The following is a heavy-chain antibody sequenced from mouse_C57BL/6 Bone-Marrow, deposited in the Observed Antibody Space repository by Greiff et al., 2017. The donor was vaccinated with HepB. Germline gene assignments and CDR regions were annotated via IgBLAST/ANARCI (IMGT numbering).Heavy chain of an antibody. V-gene: IGHV3-6*01. Sequence: ESGPGLVKPSQSLSLTCSVTGYSITSGYYWNWIRQFPGNKLEWMGYISYDGSNNYNPSLKNRISITRDTSKNQFFLKLNSVTTEDTATYYCARAPNWSLYYFDYWGQGTTLTVSS. CDR2: ISYDGSN. D-gene: IGHD4-1*01. CDR1: GYSITSGYY. CDR3: ARAPNWSLYYFDY. J-gene: IGHJ2*01.